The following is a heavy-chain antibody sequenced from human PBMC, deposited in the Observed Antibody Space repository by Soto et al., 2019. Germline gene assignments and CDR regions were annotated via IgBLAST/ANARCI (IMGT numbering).Heavy chain of an antibody. Sequence: PGESLKISCKGSGYSFTSYWISWVRQMPGKGLEWMGRIDPSDSYTNHSPSFQGHVTISADKSISTAYLQWSSLKASDTAMYYCARHLEMATITPYYYYYGMDVWGQGTTVTVSS. CDR2: IDPSDSYT. J-gene: IGHJ6*02. CDR1: GYSFTSYW. V-gene: IGHV5-10-1*01. CDR3: ARHLEMATITPYYYYYGMDV. D-gene: IGHD5-12*01.